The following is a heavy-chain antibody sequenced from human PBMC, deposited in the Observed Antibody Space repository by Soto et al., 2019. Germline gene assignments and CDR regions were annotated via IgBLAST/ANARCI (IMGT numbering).Heavy chain of an antibody. CDR1: GGSISSGGFF. D-gene: IGHD5-18*01. J-gene: IGHJ4*02. Sequence: QVQLQESGPGLVKPSQTLSLTCTVSGGSISSGGFFWSWIRQHPGKGLEWIGYIYYTGNTYYNPSLKSRVNISLDASTNQFSLKLSSVTAADTAIYYCPRSILSYDDYWGQGTLVTVSS. CDR2: IYYTGNT. V-gene: IGHV4-31*03. CDR3: PRSILSYDDY.